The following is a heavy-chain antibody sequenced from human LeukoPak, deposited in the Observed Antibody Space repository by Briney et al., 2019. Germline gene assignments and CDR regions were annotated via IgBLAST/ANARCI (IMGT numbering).Heavy chain of an antibody. CDR3: ARDSRYYYDSSGYSDAFDI. V-gene: IGHV1-69*04. CDR1: GGTFSSYA. CDR2: IIPILGIA. D-gene: IGHD3-22*01. Sequence: SVKVTCKASGGTFSSYAISWVRQAPGQGLEWMGRIIPILGIANYAQKFQGRVTITADKSTSTAYMELSSLRSEDTAVYYCARDSRYYYDSSGYSDAFDIWGQGTMVTVSS. J-gene: IGHJ3*02.